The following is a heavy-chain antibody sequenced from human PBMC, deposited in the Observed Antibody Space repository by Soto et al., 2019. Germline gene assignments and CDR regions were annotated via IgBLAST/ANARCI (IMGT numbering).Heavy chain of an antibody. CDR2: ISDGGHK. Sequence: GGSLRLSCATSGFTFSRYSMIWVRQAPGKGLEWISYISDGGHKSHAESVKGRFTISRDNAEDSLYLQMDSLRDEDTALYYCGGGVYYSVFDYWGQGTPVTVPS. CDR3: GGGVYYSVFDY. D-gene: IGHD1-26*01. J-gene: IGHJ4*02. CDR1: GFTFSRYS. V-gene: IGHV3-48*02.